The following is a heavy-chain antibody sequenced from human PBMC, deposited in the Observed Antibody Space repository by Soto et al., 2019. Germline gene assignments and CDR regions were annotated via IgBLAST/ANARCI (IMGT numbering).Heavy chain of an antibody. CDR3: ANLVGVIEV. V-gene: IGHV5-51*01. CDR1: GYSFTSCW. CDR2: IYSADSDT. J-gene: IGHJ4*02. D-gene: IGHD3-22*01. Sequence: PGESLKISCKCSGYSFTSCWIGWVRQMPGKGLEWVVIIYSADSDTIYSPSPQGQVTISADKSSSTAYLQWSSLKASDNAMYYCANLVGVIEVWGQGTLVTVSS.